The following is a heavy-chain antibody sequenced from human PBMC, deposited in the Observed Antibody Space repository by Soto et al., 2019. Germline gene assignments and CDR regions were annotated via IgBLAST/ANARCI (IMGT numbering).Heavy chain of an antibody. D-gene: IGHD5-12*01. Sequence: SVKVSCKASGGTFSSYTISWVRQAPGQGLEWKGRIIPILGIANYAQKFQGRVTITADKSTSTAYMELSSLRSEDTAVYYCARDLRIEMATTNYYYYGMDVWG. J-gene: IGHJ6*02. CDR1: GGTFSSYT. CDR2: IIPILGIA. V-gene: IGHV1-69*04. CDR3: ARDLRIEMATTNYYYYGMDV.